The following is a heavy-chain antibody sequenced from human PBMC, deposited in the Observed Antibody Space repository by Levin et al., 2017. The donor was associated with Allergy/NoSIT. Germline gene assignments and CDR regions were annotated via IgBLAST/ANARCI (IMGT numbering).Heavy chain of an antibody. CDR3: ARGGYGSGGSCYPYFDY. J-gene: IGHJ4*02. D-gene: IGHD2-15*01. Sequence: PSETLSLTCTVSGGSISSSSYYWGWIRQPPGKGLEWIGSIYYSGSTYYNPSLKSRVTISVDTSKNQFSLKLSSVTAADTAVYYCARGGYGSGGSCYPYFDYWGQGTLVTVSS. CDR2: IYYSGST. V-gene: IGHV4-39*07. CDR1: GGSISSSSYY.